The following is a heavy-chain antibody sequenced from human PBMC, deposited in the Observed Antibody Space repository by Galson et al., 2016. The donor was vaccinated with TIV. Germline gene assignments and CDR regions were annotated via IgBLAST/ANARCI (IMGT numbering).Heavy chain of an antibody. V-gene: IGHV1-18*04. Sequence: VSCKASGYTFSSCSINWVRQAPGQGLEWMGWISGYSGNTNYAQKFQGRVTMTTDTSTGTAYMELRSLRSDDTAVYYCARGATVTPYSFFDYWGQGTLVTVFS. CDR3: ARGATVTPYSFFDY. CDR2: ISGYSGNT. J-gene: IGHJ4*02. CDR1: GYTFSSCS. D-gene: IGHD4-17*01.